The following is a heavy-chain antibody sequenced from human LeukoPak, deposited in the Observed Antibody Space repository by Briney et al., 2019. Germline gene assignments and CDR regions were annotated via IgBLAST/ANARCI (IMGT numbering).Heavy chain of an antibody. CDR2: ISSRGSSI. D-gene: IGHD1-1*01. V-gene: IGHV3-11*04. Sequence: GGSLRLSCAASGFTFSDYYMSWIRQAPGKGLEWVSYISSRGSSIYYADSVKGRFTISRDNAKKSLYLQVNSLRVEDTAVYYCARDLNWSFDYWGQGTLVTVSS. J-gene: IGHJ4*02. CDR3: ARDLNWSFDY. CDR1: GFTFSDYY.